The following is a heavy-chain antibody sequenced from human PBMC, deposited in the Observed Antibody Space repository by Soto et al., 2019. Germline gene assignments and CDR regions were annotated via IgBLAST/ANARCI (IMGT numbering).Heavy chain of an antibody. CDR1: GFTISGNA. D-gene: IGHD3-16*01. V-gene: IGHV3-48*02. Sequence: EVQLVESGGGLVQPGGSLRLSCAASGFTISGNAMNWVRQAPGRGLEWVSYISSSSTNIHYADSVRGRFTISRDNAKHSLYLQMNSLRDEDTAVYRCARDLSWGSKSYYYMDVWGKGTTVTVSS. CDR2: ISSSSTNI. CDR3: ARDLSWGSKSYYYMDV. J-gene: IGHJ6*03.